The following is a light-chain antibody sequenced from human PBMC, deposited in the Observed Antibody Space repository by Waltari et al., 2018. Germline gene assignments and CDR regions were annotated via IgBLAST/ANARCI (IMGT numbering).Light chain of an antibody. CDR2: DVS. CDR1: SRDVASHDC. Sequence: QSALTQPRSVSGSPGQSVTIPCTGTSRDVASHDCVSWDQPHPGKAPNLMVCDVSERASGVPDLFSGSPSGNTASLIISGLQADDEADYYCCSCAGTDTFWVFGGGTKLTVL. CDR3: CSCAGTDTFWV. J-gene: IGLJ3*02. V-gene: IGLV2-11*01.